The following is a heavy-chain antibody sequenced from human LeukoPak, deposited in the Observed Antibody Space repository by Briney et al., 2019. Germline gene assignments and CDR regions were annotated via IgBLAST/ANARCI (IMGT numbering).Heavy chain of an antibody. Sequence: PGGSLRLSCAASEFTVSSNYMSWVRQAPGKGPEWVSAITGSGDSTNYADSVKGRFTISRDNSKNTVYLQMNSLRAEDTAVYYCAKSPRDYHDYFDYWGQGTLVTVSS. V-gene: IGHV3-23*01. J-gene: IGHJ4*02. CDR3: AKSPRDYHDYFDY. CDR2: ITGSGDST. D-gene: IGHD4-17*01. CDR1: EFTVSSNY.